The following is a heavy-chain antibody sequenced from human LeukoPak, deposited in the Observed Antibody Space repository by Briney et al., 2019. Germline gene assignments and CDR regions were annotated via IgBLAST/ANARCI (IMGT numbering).Heavy chain of an antibody. J-gene: IGHJ4*02. Sequence: GGSLRLSFAASGFTFSSYSMNWVRQAPGKGLEWVPYISSSSSTIYYADSVKGRFTISRDSAKNSLYLQMNSLRDEDTAVYYCTPHRDGSYPFDYWGQGTLVTVSS. CDR1: GFTFSSYS. V-gene: IGHV3-48*02. CDR2: ISSSSSTI. D-gene: IGHD3-10*01. CDR3: TPHRDGSYPFDY.